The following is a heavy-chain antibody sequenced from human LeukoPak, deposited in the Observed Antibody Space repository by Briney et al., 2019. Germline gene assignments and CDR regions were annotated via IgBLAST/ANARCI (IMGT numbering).Heavy chain of an antibody. Sequence: ASVKVSCKASGGTFSSYAISWVRQAPGQGLEWMGGIIPIFGTANYAQKFQGRVTITTDESTSTAYMELSSLRVEDTAVYYCTRDLMDYDVSTGLHHYYMDVWGQGTTVTVSS. V-gene: IGHV1-69*05. CDR1: GGTFSSYA. CDR2: IIPIFGTA. J-gene: IGHJ6*02. D-gene: IGHD3-9*01. CDR3: TRDLMDYDVSTGLHHYYMDV.